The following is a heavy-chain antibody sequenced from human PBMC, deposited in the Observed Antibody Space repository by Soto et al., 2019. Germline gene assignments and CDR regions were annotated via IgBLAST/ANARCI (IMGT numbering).Heavy chain of an antibody. V-gene: IGHV6-1*01. Sequence: PSQTLSLTCAISGDTVSSNSATWNWIRQSPSRGLEWLGKTYYRSKWYNDYAVSVKSRITINPDTSKNQFSLQLNSVTPEDTAVYYCARYYYDSSGYLDYWGQGTLVTVSS. J-gene: IGHJ4*02. D-gene: IGHD3-22*01. CDR2: TYYRSKWYN. CDR1: GDTVSSNSAT. CDR3: ARYYYDSSGYLDY.